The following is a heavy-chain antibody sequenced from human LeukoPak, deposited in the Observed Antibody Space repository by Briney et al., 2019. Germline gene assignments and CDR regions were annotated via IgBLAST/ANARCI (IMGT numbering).Heavy chain of an antibody. CDR1: GGSISSGGYY. CDR2: IYYSGST. V-gene: IGHV4-31*03. J-gene: IGHJ5*02. D-gene: IGHD3-3*01. Sequence: SQTLPLTCTVSGGSISSGGYYWSWIRQHPGKGLEWIGYIYYSGSTYYNPSLKSRVTISVDTSKNQFSLKLSSVTAADTAVYYCARGPARDFGVVISWFDPWGQGTLVTVSS. CDR3: ARGPARDFGVVISWFDP.